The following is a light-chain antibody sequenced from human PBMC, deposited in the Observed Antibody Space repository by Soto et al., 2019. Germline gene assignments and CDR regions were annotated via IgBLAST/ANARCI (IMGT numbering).Light chain of an antibody. CDR1: QSVSSSY. Sequence: EIGLPQSPGTLSLSPGERATLSCRASQSVSSSYLASYQQKPGQAPRLLIYGASSRATGIPDRFSGSGSGTDFTITISRLEPEDFAVYYCQQYGSSPWTFGQGPKVEIK. CDR2: GAS. J-gene: IGKJ1*01. V-gene: IGKV3-20*01. CDR3: QQYGSSPWT.